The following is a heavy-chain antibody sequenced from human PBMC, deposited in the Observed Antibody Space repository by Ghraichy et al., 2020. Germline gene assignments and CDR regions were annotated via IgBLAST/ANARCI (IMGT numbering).Heavy chain of an antibody. CDR2: IRSKANSYAT. Sequence: GGSLRLSCAASGFTFSGSAMHWVRQASGKGLEWVGRIRSKANSYATAYAASVKGRFTISRDDSKNTAYLQMNSLKTEDTAVYYCTPGGSSTSRMDVWGQGTTVTVSS. CDR1: GFTFSGSA. V-gene: IGHV3-73*01. D-gene: IGHD2-2*01. CDR3: TPGGSSTSRMDV. J-gene: IGHJ6*02.